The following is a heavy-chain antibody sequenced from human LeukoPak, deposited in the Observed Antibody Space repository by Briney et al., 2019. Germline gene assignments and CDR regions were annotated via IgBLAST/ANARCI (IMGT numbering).Heavy chain of an antibody. V-gene: IGHV3-7*01. D-gene: IGHD1-14*01. CDR3: ARGQIWNHDY. J-gene: IGHJ4*02. CDR2: IKTDGSDK. CDR1: GFTFRTYW. Sequence: PGGSLRLSCAASGFTFRTYWMSWVRQAPGKGLEWVANIKTDGSDKYYVDSVKGRFTITRDNAKNSLSLQMNSLRAEDTPVYYCARGQIWNHDYWGQGTLLTVSS.